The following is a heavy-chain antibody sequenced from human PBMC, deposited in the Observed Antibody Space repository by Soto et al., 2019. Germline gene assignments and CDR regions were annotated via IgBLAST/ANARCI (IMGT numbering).Heavy chain of an antibody. D-gene: IGHD1-7*01. J-gene: IGHJ4*02. CDR2: ISAKSGNT. V-gene: IGHV1-18*04. CDR3: TRAGASDWNYVSTSS. CDR1: GYTFATSG. Sequence: QLVQSGAEVKKPGASVKVTCKASGYTFATSGFNWVRQAPGQGLEWMGWISAKSGNTNYAQKLQGRVTMTTDTSTSTVYMELKNLTSDDTAIYYCTRAGASDWNYVSTSSWGQGTLVTVSS.